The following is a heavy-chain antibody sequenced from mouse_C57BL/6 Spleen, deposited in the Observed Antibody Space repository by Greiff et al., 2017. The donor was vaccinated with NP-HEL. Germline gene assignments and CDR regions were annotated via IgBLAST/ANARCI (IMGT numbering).Heavy chain of an antibody. CDR1: GYAFSSSW. CDR3: ARRDYYGSSYAMDH. CDR2: IYPGDGDT. V-gene: IGHV1-82*01. Sequence: VQLQQSGPELVKPGASVKISCKASGYAFSSSWMNWVKQRPGKGLEWIGRIYPGDGDTNYNGKFKGKATLTADKSSSTAYMQLSSLTSEDSAVYFCARRDYYGSSYAMDHWGQGTSVTVSS. J-gene: IGHJ4*01. D-gene: IGHD1-1*01.